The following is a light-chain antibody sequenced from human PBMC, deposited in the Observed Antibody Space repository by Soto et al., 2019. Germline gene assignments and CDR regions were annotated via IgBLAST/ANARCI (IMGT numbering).Light chain of an antibody. Sequence: EIVLTQSPATLSLSPGERATLSCRASQSVSSYLAWYQQRPGQPPRLLIYDASNRATGIPARFSGSGSGTDFPLTISSLETEDFAIYYCQQRSGWPPLFTFGPGTKVDI. CDR3: QQRSGWPPLFT. J-gene: IGKJ3*01. CDR1: QSVSSY. V-gene: IGKV3-11*01. CDR2: DAS.